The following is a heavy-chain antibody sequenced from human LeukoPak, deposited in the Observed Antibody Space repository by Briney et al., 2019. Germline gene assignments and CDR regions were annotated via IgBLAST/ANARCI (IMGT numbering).Heavy chain of an antibody. CDR2: IYYSGST. CDR1: GGSISSYY. D-gene: IGHD6-19*01. Sequence: SETLSLTCTVSGGSISSYYWSWIRQPPGKGLEWIGYIYYSGSTNYNPSLKGRVTISVDTSKNQFSLKLSSVTAADTAVYYCARGSGSGWYDFDYWGQGTLVAVSS. CDR3: ARGSGSGWYDFDY. V-gene: IGHV4-59*01. J-gene: IGHJ4*02.